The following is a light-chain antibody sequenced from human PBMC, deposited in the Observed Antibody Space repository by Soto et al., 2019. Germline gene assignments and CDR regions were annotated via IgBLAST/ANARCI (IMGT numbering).Light chain of an antibody. CDR1: SSDVGGYDY. J-gene: IGLJ1*01. V-gene: IGLV2-14*03. CDR3: SSYTSSSPYV. Sequence: QSALTQPASVSGSPGQSITISCTGTSSDVGGYDYVSWYQHHPGKAPKLMIYDVSNRPSGVSNRFFGSKSGNTASLTISGLQAEDEADYYCSSYTSSSPYVFGTGTKLTVL. CDR2: DVS.